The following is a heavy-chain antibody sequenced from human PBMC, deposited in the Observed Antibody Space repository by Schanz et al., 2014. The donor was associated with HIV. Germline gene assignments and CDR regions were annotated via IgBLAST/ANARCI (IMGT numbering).Heavy chain of an antibody. CDR2: ISPDGDTQ. CDR3: AKDEYYYGSGSYIYFYYGMDV. Sequence: QGQLVESGGGVVRPGRSLRLSCTATGFTFNVYGMHWVRQAPGKGLEWVARISPDGDTQHYADSLKGRFTISRDNSRNTLYLEMNSLRADDTAVYYCAKDEYYYGSGSYIYFYYGMDVWGQGTTVTVSS. V-gene: IGHV3-30*18. D-gene: IGHD3-10*01. J-gene: IGHJ6*02. CDR1: GFTFNVYG.